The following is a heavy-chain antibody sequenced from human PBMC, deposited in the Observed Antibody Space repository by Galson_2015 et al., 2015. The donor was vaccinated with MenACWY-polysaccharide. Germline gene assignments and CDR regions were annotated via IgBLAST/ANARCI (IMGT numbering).Heavy chain of an antibody. CDR1: GGSISSYY. V-gene: IGHV4-59*01. Sequence: SETLSLTCTVSGGSISSYYWSWIRQPPGKGLEWIGYIYYSGSTNYNPSLKSRVTISVDTSKNQFSLKLSSVTAADTAVYYCAKFADSSGKRDYWGQGTLVTVSS. D-gene: IGHD3-22*01. CDR3: AKFADSSGKRDY. CDR2: IYYSGST. J-gene: IGHJ4*02.